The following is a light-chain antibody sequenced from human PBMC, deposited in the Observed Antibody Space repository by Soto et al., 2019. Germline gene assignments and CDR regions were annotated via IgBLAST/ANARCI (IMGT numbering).Light chain of an antibody. CDR2: WAS. Sequence: DIVMTQSPDSLAVSLGERAIINCKSSQSVLDRSNNKNYLTWYQQKPGQPPKPLIYWASTREFGVPDRFSGSGSGTDFTFTISSLQAEDVALYYCQQYYAIPRTFGQGTKVEIK. CDR3: QQYYAIPRT. J-gene: IGKJ1*01. V-gene: IGKV4-1*01. CDR1: QSVLDRSNNKNY.